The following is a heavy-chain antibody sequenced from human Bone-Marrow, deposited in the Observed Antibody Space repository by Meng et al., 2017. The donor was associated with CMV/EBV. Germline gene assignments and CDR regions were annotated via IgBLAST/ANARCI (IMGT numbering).Heavy chain of an antibody. CDR2: ISSNGGST. J-gene: IGHJ6*02. V-gene: IGHV3-64*02. D-gene: IGHD1-26*01. Sequence: GESLKISCAASGFTFGSYAMHWVRQAPGKGLEYVSAISSNGGSTYYADSVKGRFTISRDNSKNTLYLQMGSLRAEDMAVYYCASSGSSLSRGGMDVWGQGTTVTVSS. CDR3: ASSGSSLSRGGMDV. CDR1: GFTFGSYA.